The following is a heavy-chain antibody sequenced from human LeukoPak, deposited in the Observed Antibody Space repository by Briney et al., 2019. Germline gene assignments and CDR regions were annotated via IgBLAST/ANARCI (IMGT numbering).Heavy chain of an antibody. V-gene: IGHV1-69*05. CDR1: GGTFSSYA. D-gene: IGHD5-18*01. CDR2: IIPIFGTV. CDR3: ARIKRGYSYFVQTDKNWFDP. Sequence: ASVKVSCKASGGTFSSYAISWVRQAPGQGLEWMGGIIPIFGTVNYARKFQGRVTITTDESTSTAYMELSSLRSEDTAVYYCARIKRGYSYFVQTDKNWFDPWGQGTLVTVSS. J-gene: IGHJ5*02.